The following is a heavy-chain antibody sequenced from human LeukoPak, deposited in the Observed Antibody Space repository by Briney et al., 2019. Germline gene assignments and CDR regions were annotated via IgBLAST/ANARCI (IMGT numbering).Heavy chain of an antibody. CDR3: ARWLIHLGYCSGSLCHKWFDP. CDR2: INHSGST. Sequence: PSETLSLTCAVYGGSFSGYYWSWIRQPPGKGLEWIGEINHSGSTNYNPSLKSRVTISIDTSKNQFSLNLNSVTAADTAIYYCARWLIHLGYCSGSLCHKWFDPWGQGTLVTVSS. V-gene: IGHV4-34*01. J-gene: IGHJ5*02. D-gene: IGHD2-15*01. CDR1: GGSFSGYY.